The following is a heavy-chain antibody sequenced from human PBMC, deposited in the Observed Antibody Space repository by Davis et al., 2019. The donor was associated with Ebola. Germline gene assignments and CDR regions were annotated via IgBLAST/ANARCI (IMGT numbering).Heavy chain of an antibody. Sequence: SLKISCSASGFTFSSYAMYWVRPAPGKGLEYVSAISSNGGSTHYADSVKGRFTISRDNSKNTLYLQMSSLRAEDTAVYYCAKDIEDYGEVLDNYYGMDVWGQGTTVTVSS. D-gene: IGHD4-17*01. CDR1: GFTFSSYA. CDR3: AKDIEDYGEVLDNYYGMDV. V-gene: IGHV3-64D*08. J-gene: IGHJ6*02. CDR2: ISSNGGST.